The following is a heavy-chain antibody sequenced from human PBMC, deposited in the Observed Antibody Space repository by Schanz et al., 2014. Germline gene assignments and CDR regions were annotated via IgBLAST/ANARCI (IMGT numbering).Heavy chain of an antibody. CDR3: ARGRGFYDY. D-gene: IGHD3-10*01. Sequence: QVQLVQSGAEVKKPGASVRVSCKVSGYAFTTYGISWVRQAPGQGPEWMGRIIPVLAIADYAQKFQGRVTITADTSTNTAYMELSSLTSEDTAVHYGARGRGFYDYWGQGTLVTVSS. CDR1: GYAFTTYG. V-gene: IGHV1-69*04. J-gene: IGHJ4*02. CDR2: IIPVLAIA.